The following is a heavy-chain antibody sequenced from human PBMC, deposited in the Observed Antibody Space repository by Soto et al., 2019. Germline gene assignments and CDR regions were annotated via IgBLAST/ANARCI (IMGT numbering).Heavy chain of an antibody. J-gene: IGHJ5*02. CDR3: ARGFVGVTATANWFDP. Sequence: QVQLQESGPGLVKPSETLSLTCTVSGGSISSYYWSWIRQPPGKGLEWIGYIYYRGSTNYNPSLKSRVTIAVDTYKNQFSLKLSSVTAADTAVYYCARGFVGVTATANWFDPWGQGTLVTVSS. CDR2: IYYRGST. CDR1: GGSISSYY. D-gene: IGHD2-21*02. V-gene: IGHV4-59*01.